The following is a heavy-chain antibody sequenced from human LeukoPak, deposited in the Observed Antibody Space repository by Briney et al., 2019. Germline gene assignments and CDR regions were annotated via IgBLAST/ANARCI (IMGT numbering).Heavy chain of an antibody. Sequence: KPSETLSLTCTVSGGSISSYYRSWIRQPPGRGLEWIGYIYYSGSTNYNPSLKSRVTISVDTSKNQFSLKLSSVTAADTAVYYCARVSGYYDSSGHFDYWGQGTLVTVSS. CDR1: GGSISSYY. D-gene: IGHD3-22*01. CDR3: ARVSGYYDSSGHFDY. J-gene: IGHJ4*02. V-gene: IGHV4-59*01. CDR2: IYYSGST.